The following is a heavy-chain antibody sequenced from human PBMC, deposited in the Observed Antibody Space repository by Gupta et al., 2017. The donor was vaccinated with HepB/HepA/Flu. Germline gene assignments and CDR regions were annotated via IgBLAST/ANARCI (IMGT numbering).Heavy chain of an antibody. J-gene: IGHJ4*02. CDR2: SYYSGTT. CDR3: ARGVYHYDLLTAYYNVYFDS. Sequence: QVQLQESGPGLVKPSETLSLTCTVSGGSIRNYYWSWIRHPPGEGLEWIGHSYYSGTTNYNPSLKSRVTISVDTSQNQASLKLRSVTAADTAVYFCARGVYHYDLLTAYYNVYFDSWGQGTLVTVSS. D-gene: IGHD3-9*01. V-gene: IGHV4-59*01. CDR1: GGSIRNYY.